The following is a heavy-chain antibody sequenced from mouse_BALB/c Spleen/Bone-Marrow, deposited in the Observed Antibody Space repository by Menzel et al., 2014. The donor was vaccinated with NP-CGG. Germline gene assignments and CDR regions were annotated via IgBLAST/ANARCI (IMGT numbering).Heavy chain of an antibody. Sequence: VKLVESGPGLVSPSQSLSITCTVSGFSLTNYGVHWVRQPPGKGLEWLGIIWAGGSTNYNSALMSRLSISKDNSKSXVFLKMNSLQTDDTAMYYCAREGNLAYWGQGTLVTVSA. V-gene: IGHV2-9*02. D-gene: IGHD2-1*01. CDR2: IWAGGST. J-gene: IGHJ3*01. CDR3: AREGNLAY. CDR1: GFSLTNYG.